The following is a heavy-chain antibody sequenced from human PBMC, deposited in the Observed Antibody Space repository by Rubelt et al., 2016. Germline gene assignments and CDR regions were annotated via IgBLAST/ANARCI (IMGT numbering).Heavy chain of an antibody. CDR1: GGSIRNYY. CDR2: IYYSGST. CDR3: ARQNRYYYYGMDV. Sequence: QVQLQESGPGLVKPSETLSLTCTVSGGSIRNYYWGWIRQSPGKGLEWIGYIYYSGSTYYNPSLKSRVTISVDTSKNQFSLRLSSVTAADTAVYYCARQNRYYYYGMDVWGQGTTVTVSS. V-gene: IGHV4-59*08. J-gene: IGHJ6*02.